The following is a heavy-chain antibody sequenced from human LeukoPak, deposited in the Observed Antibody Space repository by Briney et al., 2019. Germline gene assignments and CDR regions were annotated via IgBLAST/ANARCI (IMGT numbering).Heavy chain of an antibody. D-gene: IGHD3-10*01. CDR1: GFTFSSYW. CDR2: IKQDGSEK. J-gene: IGHJ4*02. CDR3: ARVNYYGSGSLFLAEILRRDSYYFDY. Sequence: PGGSLRLSCAASGFTFSSYWMSWVRQAPGKGLEWVANIKQDGSEKYYVDSVKGRFTISRDNAKNSLYLQMNSLRAEDTAVYYCARVNYYGSGSLFLAEILRRDSYYFDYWGQGTLVTVSS. V-gene: IGHV3-7*03.